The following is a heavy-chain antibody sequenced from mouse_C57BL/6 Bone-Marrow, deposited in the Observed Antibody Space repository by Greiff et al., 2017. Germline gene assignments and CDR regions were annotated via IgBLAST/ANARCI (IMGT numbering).Heavy chain of an antibody. V-gene: IGHV2-5*01. Sequence: QLQLKESGPGLVQPSQSLSITCTVSGFSLTSYGVHWVRQSPGKGLEWLGVIWSGGSTDYTAAFMSRLSITKENSKSQVFFKMNSLQADDTAIYYCAKKWDYDKYYAMDYGGQGTSVTVSS. CDR2: IWSGGST. J-gene: IGHJ4*01. CDR3: AKKWDYDKYYAMDY. CDR1: GFSLTSYG. D-gene: IGHD2-4*01.